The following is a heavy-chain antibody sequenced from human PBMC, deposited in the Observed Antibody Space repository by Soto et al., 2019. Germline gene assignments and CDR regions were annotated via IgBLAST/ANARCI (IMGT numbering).Heavy chain of an antibody. CDR2: ITSNAYGGTT. CDR1: GFTFGDYA. V-gene: IGHV3-49*04. J-gene: IGHJ4*02. Sequence: GGYLRLSCTASGFTFGDYALSWVRQAPGKGLEWVGFITSNAYGGTTQYAASVKGRFTISRDDSKRIAYLKMNSLKTEDKAVYYCTSYESRGQFDYWGRGTLVTVSP. D-gene: IGHD3-22*01. CDR3: TSYESRGQFDY.